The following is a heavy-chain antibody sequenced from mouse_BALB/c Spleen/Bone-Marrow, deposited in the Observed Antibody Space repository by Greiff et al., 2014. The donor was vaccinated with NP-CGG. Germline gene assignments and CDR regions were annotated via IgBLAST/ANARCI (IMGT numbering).Heavy chain of an antibody. CDR3: ARYYDYAWFAY. Sequence: VQLQQSGTELMKPGASVKISCKATGYTFSSYWIEWVKQRPGHGLEWIGEILPGSGNTNYNENFNGKATFTADTSSNTAYMQLSSLTSEDSAVYYCARYYDYAWFAYWGQGTLVTVSA. CDR1: GYTFSSYW. CDR2: ILPGSGNT. D-gene: IGHD2-4*01. V-gene: IGHV1-9*01. J-gene: IGHJ3*01.